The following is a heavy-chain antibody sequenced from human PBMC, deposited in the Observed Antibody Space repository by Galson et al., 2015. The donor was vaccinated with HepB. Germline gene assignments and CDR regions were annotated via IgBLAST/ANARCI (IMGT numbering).Heavy chain of an antibody. D-gene: IGHD3-10*01. CDR2: ISAYNGNT. Sequence: SVKVSCKASGYTFTSYGISWVRQAPGQGLEWMGWISAYNGNTNYAQKLQGRVTMTTDTSTSTAYMELRSLRSDDTAVYYCAREYYYGSGSPGYFDLWGRGTLVTVSS. J-gene: IGHJ2*01. CDR3: AREYYYGSGSPGYFDL. CDR1: GYTFTSYG. V-gene: IGHV1-18*01.